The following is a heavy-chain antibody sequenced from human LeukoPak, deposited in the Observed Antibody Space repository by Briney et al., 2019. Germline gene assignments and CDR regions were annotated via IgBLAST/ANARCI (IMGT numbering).Heavy chain of an antibody. J-gene: IGHJ4*02. D-gene: IGHD5-18*01. V-gene: IGHV4-34*01. CDR1: GGSFSGYY. CDR2: INHSGST. Sequence: SETLSLTCAAYGGSFSGYYWSWIRQPPGKGLEWIGEINHSGSTNYNPSLKSRVTISVDTSKNQFSLKLSSVTAADTAVYYCARGRRDTAMVYDYWGQGTLVTVSS. CDR3: ARGRRDTAMVYDY.